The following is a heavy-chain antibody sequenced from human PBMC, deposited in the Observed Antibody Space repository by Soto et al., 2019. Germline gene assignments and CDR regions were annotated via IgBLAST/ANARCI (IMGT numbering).Heavy chain of an antibody. Sequence: PSETLSLTCTVSGGSISSGDYYWSWIRQPPGKGLEWIGYIYYSGSTYYNPSLKSRVTISVDTSKNQFSLKLSSVTAADPAVYYCARVDSSSWYPEYFQHWGQGTLVTVSS. CDR2: IYYSGST. CDR3: ARVDSSSWYPEYFQH. J-gene: IGHJ1*01. V-gene: IGHV4-30-4*01. CDR1: GGSISSGDYY. D-gene: IGHD6-13*01.